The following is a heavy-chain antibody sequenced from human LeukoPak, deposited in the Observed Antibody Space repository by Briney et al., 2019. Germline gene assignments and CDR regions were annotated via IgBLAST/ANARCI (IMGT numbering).Heavy chain of an antibody. J-gene: IGHJ6*02. Sequence: SQTLSLTCAISGDSVSTNSVAWNWIRQSPSRGLEWLGGTYYRSKWYNDYAASVKGRITIDPDTSKDQFSLQLNSVTPEDTAVYYCARGWGYGMDVWGHGTTVTVSS. CDR3: ARGWGYGMDV. D-gene: IGHD1-26*01. CDR1: GDSVSTNSVA. V-gene: IGHV6-1*01. CDR2: TYYRSKWYN.